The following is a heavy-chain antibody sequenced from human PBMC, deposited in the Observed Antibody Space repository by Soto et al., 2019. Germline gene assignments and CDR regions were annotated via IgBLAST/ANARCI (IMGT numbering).Heavy chain of an antibody. CDR1: GFTFSSYA. D-gene: IGHD1-20*01. V-gene: IGHV3-23*01. J-gene: IGHJ4*02. Sequence: EVQLLESGGGLVQPGGSLRLSCAASGFTFSSYAMSWVRQAPGKGLEWVSAISGSGGSTYYADSVKGRFTISRDNSKNTLYLQMNSLSAEDTAVYYCAKRGGYRYNWNDDVYWGQGTLVTVSS. CDR3: AKRGGYRYNWNDDVY. CDR2: ISGSGGST.